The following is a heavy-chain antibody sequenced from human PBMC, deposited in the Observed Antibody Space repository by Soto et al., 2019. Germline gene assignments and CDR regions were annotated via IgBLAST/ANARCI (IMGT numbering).Heavy chain of an antibody. CDR1: GGTFSSYA. Sequence: ASVKVSCKASGGTFSSYAISWVRQAPGQGLEWMGGIIPIFGTANYAQKFQGRVTITADESTSTAYMELSSLRSEDTAVYYCARATRIYYDFWSGPNYYYYGMDVWGQGTTVTVSS. D-gene: IGHD3-3*01. V-gene: IGHV1-69*13. CDR2: IIPIFGTA. CDR3: ARATRIYYDFWSGPNYYYYGMDV. J-gene: IGHJ6*02.